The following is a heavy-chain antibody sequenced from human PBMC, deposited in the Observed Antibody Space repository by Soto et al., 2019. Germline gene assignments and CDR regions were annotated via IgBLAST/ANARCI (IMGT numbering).Heavy chain of an antibody. CDR2: ISWDGGST. Sequence: EVQLVESGGVVVQPGGSLRLSCAASGFTFDDYTMHWVRQAPGKGLEWVSLISWDGGSTYYADSVKGRFTISRDNSKNSLYLQMNSLRTEDTALYYCAKERSDGYNFVYFDYWGQGTLVTVSS. CDR1: GFTFDDYT. V-gene: IGHV3-43*01. D-gene: IGHD5-12*01. J-gene: IGHJ4*02. CDR3: AKERSDGYNFVYFDY.